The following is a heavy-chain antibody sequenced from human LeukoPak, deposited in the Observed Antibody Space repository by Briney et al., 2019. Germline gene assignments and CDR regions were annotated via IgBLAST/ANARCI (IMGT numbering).Heavy chain of an antibody. J-gene: IGHJ4*02. Sequence: GGSLRLSCVASGFTVNNNYMSWVRQAPGKGLEWVSVIYSGGTTYYADSVKGRFTISRDNSKNTLYLQMNSLRAEDTAVYYCARGGVGSYYSDYWGQGTLVTVSS. D-gene: IGHD1-26*01. V-gene: IGHV3-53*01. CDR2: IYSGGTT. CDR1: GFTVNNNY. CDR3: ARGGVGSYYSDY.